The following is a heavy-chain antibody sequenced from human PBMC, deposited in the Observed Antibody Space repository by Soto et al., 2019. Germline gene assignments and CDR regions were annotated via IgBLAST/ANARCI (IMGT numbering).Heavy chain of an antibody. V-gene: IGHV1-69*13. CDR1: GGTFSSYA. J-gene: IGHJ6*02. CDR3: ADTAMGNYYYGMDV. D-gene: IGHD5-18*01. Sequence: GASVKVSCKASGGTFSSYAISWVRQAPGQGLEWMGGIIPIFGTANYAQKFQGRVTITADESTSTAYVELSSLRSEDTAVYYCADTAMGNYYYGMDVWGQGTTVTVSS. CDR2: IIPIFGTA.